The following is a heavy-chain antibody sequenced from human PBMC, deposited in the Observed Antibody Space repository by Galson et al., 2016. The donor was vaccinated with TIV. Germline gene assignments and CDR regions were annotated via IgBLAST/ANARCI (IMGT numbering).Heavy chain of an antibody. CDR3: AREGGITLIVGGDAFDI. CDR2: IYHSGRM. J-gene: IGHJ3*02. Sequence: SETLSLTCTVSGYSISSGYFWGWIRQPPGKELEWIGSIYHSGRMYYDPSLKSRVTISVDTSKNQFSLKLSSVTAADTAVYYCAREGGITLIVGGDAFDIWGQGTMVTVSS. D-gene: IGHD3-22*01. CDR1: GYSISSGYF. V-gene: IGHV4-38-2*02.